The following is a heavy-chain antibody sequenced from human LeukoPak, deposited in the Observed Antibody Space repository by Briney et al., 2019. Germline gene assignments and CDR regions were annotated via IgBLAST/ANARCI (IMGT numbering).Heavy chain of an antibody. J-gene: IGHJ4*02. D-gene: IGHD3-22*01. CDR1: GFTFSSYE. Sequence: GGSLRLSCAASGFTFSSYEMNWVRQAPGKGLEWVSYISSSGSTIYYADSVKGRFTIPRDNAKNSLYLQMNSLRAEDTAAYYCATAHYDSSGYYYDYWGQGTLVTVSS. CDR2: ISSSGSTI. V-gene: IGHV3-48*03. CDR3: ATAHYDSSGYYYDY.